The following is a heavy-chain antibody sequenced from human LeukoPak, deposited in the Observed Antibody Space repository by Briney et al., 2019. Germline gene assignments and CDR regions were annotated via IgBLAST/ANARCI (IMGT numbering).Heavy chain of an antibody. CDR3: ARDGGAPGPIYGDY. V-gene: IGHV1-69*13. D-gene: IGHD4-23*01. J-gene: IGHJ4*02. CDR1: GGTFSSYA. Sequence: SVKVSCKASGGTFSSYAISWVRQAPGQGLEWMGGIIPIFGTANYAQKFQGRVTITADESTSTAYMELSSLRSEDAAVYYCARDGGAPGPIYGDYWGQGTPVTVSS. CDR2: IIPIFGTA.